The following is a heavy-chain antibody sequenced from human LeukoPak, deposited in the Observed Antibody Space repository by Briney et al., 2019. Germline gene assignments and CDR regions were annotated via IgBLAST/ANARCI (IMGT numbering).Heavy chain of an antibody. V-gene: IGHV4-30-2*01. CDR2: IYHSGST. J-gene: IGHJ4*02. CDR1: GGSVSSGGYS. D-gene: IGHD3-22*01. Sequence: SQTLSLTCAVSGGSVSSGGYSWSWIRQPPGKGLEWIGYIYHSGSTYYNPSLKSRVTISVDRSKNQFSLKLSSVTAADTAVYYCARGSSGYEKVFDYWGQGTLVTVSS. CDR3: ARGSSGYEKVFDY.